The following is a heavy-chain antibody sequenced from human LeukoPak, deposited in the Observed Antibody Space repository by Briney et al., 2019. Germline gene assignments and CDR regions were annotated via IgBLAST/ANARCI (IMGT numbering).Heavy chain of an antibody. D-gene: IGHD2-15*01. Sequence: GGSLRLSCAASGFTFDTYTMNWVRQAPGTGLEWVSYIDTTSTTMYYADSVKGRFTISRDNAKNSLYLQMNILRVEDTAVYYCTRGLVVVAQYFQHWGQGTLVTVSS. CDR3: TRGLVVVAQYFQH. V-gene: IGHV3-48*01. J-gene: IGHJ1*01. CDR1: GFTFDTYT. CDR2: IDTTSTTM.